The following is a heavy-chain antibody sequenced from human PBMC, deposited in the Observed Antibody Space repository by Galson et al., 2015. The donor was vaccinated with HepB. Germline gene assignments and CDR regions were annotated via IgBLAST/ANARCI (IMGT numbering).Heavy chain of an antibody. CDR3: ARANWFDP. J-gene: IGHJ5*02. Sequence: SVKVSCKASGYTFTAYYIHWVRQAPGQGLEWMGWLNPNSGGTNYAQKFQGRVTMSRDTSISTAYMELTRLTPDDTALYYCARANWFDPWGQGTLVTVSS. CDR2: LNPNSGGT. V-gene: IGHV1-2*02. CDR1: GYTFTAYY.